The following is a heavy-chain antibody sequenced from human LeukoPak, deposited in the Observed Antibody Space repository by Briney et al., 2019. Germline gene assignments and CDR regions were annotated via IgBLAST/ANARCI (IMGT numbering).Heavy chain of an antibody. CDR2: INHSGST. V-gene: IGHV4-34*01. J-gene: IGHJ4*02. D-gene: IGHD3-22*01. CDR1: GGSFSGYY. Sequence: PSETLSLTCAVYGGSFSGYYWSWIRQPPGKGLEWIGEINHSGSTNYNPSLKSRVTISVDTSKNQFSLKLSYVTAADTAVYYCARTNYYDSSGSVHFDYWGQGTLVTVSS. CDR3: ARTNYYDSSGSVHFDY.